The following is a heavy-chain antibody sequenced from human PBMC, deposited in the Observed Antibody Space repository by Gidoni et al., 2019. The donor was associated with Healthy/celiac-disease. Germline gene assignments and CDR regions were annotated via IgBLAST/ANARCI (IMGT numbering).Heavy chain of an antibody. CDR1: GYSFTSYW. V-gene: IGHV5-51*01. CDR2: IYPGDSDT. Sequence: EVQLVQSGAEVKKPGESLKISCKGSGYSFTSYWIGWVRQMPGKGLEWMGIIYPGDSDTRYSPSFQGQVTISADKSISTAYLQWSSLKASDTAMYYCARSANVDTAMANYYYYGMDVWGQGTTVTVSS. J-gene: IGHJ6*02. CDR3: ARSANVDTAMANYYYYGMDV. D-gene: IGHD5-18*01.